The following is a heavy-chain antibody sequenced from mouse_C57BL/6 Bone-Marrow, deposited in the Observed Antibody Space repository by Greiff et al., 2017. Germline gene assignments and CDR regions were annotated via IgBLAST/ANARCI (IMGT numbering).Heavy chain of an antibody. CDR3: VRFNWDEGDD. CDR1: GFTFTTYA. V-gene: IGHV10-3*01. J-gene: IGHJ2*01. D-gene: IGHD4-1*02. CDR2: IRSKSSNYAT. Sequence: EVQLQESGGGFVQPKGSLKLSCAASGFTFTTYAMHWVRQAPGKGLEWVARIRSKSSNYATYYADSVKDRFAISRDDSQSMLYLQMNNLKTEDTAVYYCVRFNWDEGDDWGQGTTLTVSS.